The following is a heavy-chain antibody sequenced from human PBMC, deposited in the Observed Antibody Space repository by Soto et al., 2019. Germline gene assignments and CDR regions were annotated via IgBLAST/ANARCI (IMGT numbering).Heavy chain of an antibody. J-gene: IGHJ4*02. CDR1: GFTFSSYA. CDR3: ARASLRYFDWFLPYFDY. CDR2: ISYDGSNK. V-gene: IGHV3-30-3*01. Sequence: QVQLVESGGGVVQPGRSLRLSCAASGFTFSSYAMHWVRQAPGKGLEWVAVISYDGSNKYYADSVKGRFTISGDNSKNTLYLQMNSLRAEDTAVYYCARASLRYFDWFLPYFDYWGQGTLVTVSS. D-gene: IGHD3-9*01.